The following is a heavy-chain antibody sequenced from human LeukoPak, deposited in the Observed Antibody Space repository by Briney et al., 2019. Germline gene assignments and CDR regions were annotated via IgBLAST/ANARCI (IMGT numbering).Heavy chain of an antibody. CDR1: GFTFSSYW. V-gene: IGHV3-7*01. CDR3: ARDVGIVVVTAAGAFDI. Sequence: GGSLRLSCAASGFTFSSYWMSWVRQAPGKGLEWVANIKQDGSEKYYVDSVKGRFTISRDNAKNSLYLQMNSLRAEDTAVYYCARDVGIVVVTAAGAFDIWGQGTMVTVSS. D-gene: IGHD2-21*02. J-gene: IGHJ3*02. CDR2: IKQDGSEK.